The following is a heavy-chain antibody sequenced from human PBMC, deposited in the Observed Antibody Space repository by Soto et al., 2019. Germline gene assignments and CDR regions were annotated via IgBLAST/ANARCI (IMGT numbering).Heavy chain of an antibody. D-gene: IGHD3-10*01. CDR2: INYSGRV. CDR1: GASFSGNY. V-gene: IGHV4-34*01. CDR3: ASSYGSGSGVFDY. J-gene: IGHJ4*02. Sequence: QVQLQQWGAGLLKPSETLSLTCAVYGASFSGNYWRWIRQTPGKRLEWIGHINYSGRVTYNPSLASRTTMSGDTSRNHLSLNLTSVTAADTAVYYCASSYGSGSGVFDYWGQGTAVTVSS.